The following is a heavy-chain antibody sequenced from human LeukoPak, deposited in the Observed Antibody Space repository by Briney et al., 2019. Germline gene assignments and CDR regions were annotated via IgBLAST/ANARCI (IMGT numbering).Heavy chain of an antibody. CDR1: GYTFTSYD. V-gene: IGHV1-8*03. CDR2: MNPNSGNT. CDR3: ARGGITMVRGAGYMDV. D-gene: IGHD3-10*01. J-gene: IGHJ6*03. Sequence: ASVKVSCKASGYTFTSYDINWVRQATGQGLEWMGWMNPNSGNTGYAQKFQGRVTITRNTSISTAYMELSSLRSEDTAVYYCARGGITMVRGAGYMDVWGKGTTVTVSS.